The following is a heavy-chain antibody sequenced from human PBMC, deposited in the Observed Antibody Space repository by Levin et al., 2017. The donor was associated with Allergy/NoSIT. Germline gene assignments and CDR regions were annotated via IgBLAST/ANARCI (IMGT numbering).Heavy chain of an antibody. CDR2: IKQDGSEK. CDR1: GFTFSSYW. D-gene: IGHD6-19*01. Sequence: GGSLRLSCAASGFTFSSYWMSWVRQAPGKGLEWVANIKQDGSEKYYVDSVKGRFTISRDNAKNSLYLQMNSLRAEDTAVYYCARDGGPYSRGWFDYWGQGTLVTVSS. J-gene: IGHJ4*02. V-gene: IGHV3-7*01. CDR3: ARDGGPYSRGWFDY.